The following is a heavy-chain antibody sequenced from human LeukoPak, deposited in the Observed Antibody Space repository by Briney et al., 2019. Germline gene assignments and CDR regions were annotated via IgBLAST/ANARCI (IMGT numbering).Heavy chain of an antibody. CDR3: ANRENGGFLEWSYFDY. J-gene: IGHJ4*02. CDR1: GFTFSSYG. V-gene: IGHV3-30*02. Sequence: GGSLRLSCATSGFTFSSYGMHWVRQAPGKGLEWVAFIRYDGSNKYYADSVKGRFTISRDSSKNTLYLQMNSLRAEDTAVYYCANRENGGFLEWSYFDYWGQGTLVTVSS. D-gene: IGHD3-3*01. CDR2: IRYDGSNK.